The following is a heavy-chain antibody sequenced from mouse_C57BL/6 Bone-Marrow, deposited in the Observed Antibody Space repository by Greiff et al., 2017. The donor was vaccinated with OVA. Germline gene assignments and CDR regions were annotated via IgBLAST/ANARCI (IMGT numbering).Heavy chain of an antibody. CDR3: ATYYSNYEDYFDY. Sequence: VQLQQPGAELVKPGASVKLSCKASGYTFTSYWMHWVKQRPGQGLEWIGMIHPDSGSTNYNEKFKSKATLTVDKSSSTAYMQLSSLTSEDSAVYYCATYYSNYEDYFDYWGQGTTLTVSS. V-gene: IGHV1-64*01. D-gene: IGHD2-5*01. CDR2: IHPDSGST. CDR1: GYTFTSYW. J-gene: IGHJ2*01.